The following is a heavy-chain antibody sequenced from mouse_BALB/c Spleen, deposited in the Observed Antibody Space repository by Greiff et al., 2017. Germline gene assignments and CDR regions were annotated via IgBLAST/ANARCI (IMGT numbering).Heavy chain of an antibody. D-gene: IGHD1-1*01. V-gene: IGHV1S137*01. J-gene: IGHJ2*01. Sequence: VNLVESGAELVRPGVSVKISCKGSGYTFTDYAMHWVKQSHAKSLEWIGVISTYYGDASYNQKFKGKATMTVDKSSSTAYMELARLTSEDSAIYYCARVTTGYFDYWGQGTTLTVSS. CDR1: GYTFTDYA. CDR3: ARVTTGYFDY. CDR2: ISTYYGDA.